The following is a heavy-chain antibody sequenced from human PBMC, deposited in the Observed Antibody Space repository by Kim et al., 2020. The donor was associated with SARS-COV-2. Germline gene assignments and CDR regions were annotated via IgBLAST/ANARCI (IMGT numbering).Heavy chain of an antibody. CDR2: ISYDGSNK. CDR1: GFTFSSYA. D-gene: IGHD6-13*01. V-gene: IGHV3-30*04. J-gene: IGHJ4*02. CDR3: ARQSSGYEGYNFAY. Sequence: GGSLRLSCAASGFTFSSYAMHWVRQAPGKGLEWVAVISYDGSNKYYADSVKGRFTISRDNSKNTLYLQMNSLRAEDTAVYYCARQSSGYEGYNFAYWGQG.